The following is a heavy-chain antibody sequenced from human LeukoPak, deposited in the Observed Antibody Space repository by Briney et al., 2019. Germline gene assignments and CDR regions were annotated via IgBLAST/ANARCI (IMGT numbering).Heavy chain of an antibody. CDR2: INAGNGNT. J-gene: IGHJ4*02. D-gene: IGHD2-2*01. Sequence: ASVKVSCKASGYTFTSYAMHWVRQAPGQRLEWMGWINAGNGNTKYSQKFQGRVTITRDTSASTAYMELSSLRSEDTAVYYCARDRDIVVVRGGGAFDYWGQGTLVTVSS. CDR1: GYTFTSYA. V-gene: IGHV1-3*01. CDR3: ARDRDIVVVRGGGAFDY.